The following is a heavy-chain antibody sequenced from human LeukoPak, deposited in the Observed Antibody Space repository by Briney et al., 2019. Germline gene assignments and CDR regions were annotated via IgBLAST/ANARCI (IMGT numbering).Heavy chain of an antibody. D-gene: IGHD3-9*01. J-gene: IGHJ4*02. V-gene: IGHV3-72*01. CDR1: GFTFSDHY. Sequence: PGGSLRLSCAASGFTFSDHYMDWVRQAPGKGLEWVGRTRNKANSYTTEYAASVKGRFTTSRDDSKNSLYLQMNSLRAEDTAVYYCACKYYDILTGYYSFDYWGQGTLVTVSS. CDR3: ACKYYDILTGYYSFDY. CDR2: TRNKANSYTT.